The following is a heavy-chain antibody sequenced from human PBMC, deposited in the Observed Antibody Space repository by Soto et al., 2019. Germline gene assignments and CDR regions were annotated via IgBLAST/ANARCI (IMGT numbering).Heavy chain of an antibody. D-gene: IGHD3-10*01. CDR1: GYTFTSHA. CDR2: IHPANGNT. Sequence: QVQLVQSGAEVKKPGASVKVSCKASGYTFTSHALYWVRQAPGQSLEWMGWIHPANGNTKYSQKFQGRVTITRDTSASTAYMELISLRSEDTAVYYCARGGGQLVYFGELSWFDPWGQGTLVTVSS. J-gene: IGHJ5*02. V-gene: IGHV1-3*01. CDR3: ARGGGQLVYFGELSWFDP.